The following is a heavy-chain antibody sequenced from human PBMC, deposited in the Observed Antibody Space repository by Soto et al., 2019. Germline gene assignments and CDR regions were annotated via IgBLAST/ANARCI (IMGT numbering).Heavy chain of an antibody. J-gene: IGHJ3*02. V-gene: IGHV1-2*02. CDR2: INPNSGGT. D-gene: IGHD3-3*01. CDR1: GYTFTGYY. CDR3: ARLFTIFGVVIIPDAFDI. Sequence: ASVKVSCKASGYTFTGYYMHWVRQAPGQGLEWMGWINPNSGGTNYAQKFQGRVTMTRDTSISTAYMELSRLRSDDTAVYYCARLFTIFGVVIIPDAFDIWGQGTMVTVSS.